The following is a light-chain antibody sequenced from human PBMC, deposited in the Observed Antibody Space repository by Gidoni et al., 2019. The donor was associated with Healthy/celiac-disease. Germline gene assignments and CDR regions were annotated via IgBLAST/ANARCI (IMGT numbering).Light chain of an antibody. V-gene: IGKV1-39*01. CDR1: QSISSY. Sequence: IQLAHSPSSLSASVGNRVTITFRASQSISSYLNWYQQKPGQAPKLLIYSASSLQTGVPSRFSGSGSGTDFTLTISSLQPEDFAIYYCQQSYSTPYTFGPGTKLEIK. J-gene: IGKJ2*01. CDR2: SAS. CDR3: QQSYSTPYT.